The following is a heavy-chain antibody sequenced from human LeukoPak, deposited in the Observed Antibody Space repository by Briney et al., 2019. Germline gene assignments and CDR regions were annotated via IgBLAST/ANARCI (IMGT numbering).Heavy chain of an antibody. Sequence: SETLSLTCAVSGYSISSGYYWGWIRQPPGKGLEWIGSIYHSGSTYYNPSLKSRVTISVDTSKNQFSLKLGSVTAADTAVYYCARRNYYYYMDVWGKGTTVTVSS. J-gene: IGHJ6*03. V-gene: IGHV4-38-2*01. CDR1: GYSISSGYY. CDR3: ARRNYYYYMDV. CDR2: IYHSGST.